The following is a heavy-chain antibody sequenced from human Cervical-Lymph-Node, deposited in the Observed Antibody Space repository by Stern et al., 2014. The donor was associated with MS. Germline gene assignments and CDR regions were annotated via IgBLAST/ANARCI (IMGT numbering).Heavy chain of an antibody. CDR3: AREGEYCSGSRCYPFLDY. CDR2: IYPAGSV. J-gene: IGHJ4*02. D-gene: IGHD2-15*01. CDR1: GGSLRSYY. Sequence: QVQLQESGPGLVKPSETLSLTCTVSGGSLRSYYLNWIRQAPGKGLEWLSLIYPAGSVNYNPSLSSRVAMSVDTSKNQFSLTVSSVTAADTAVYYCAREGEYCSGSRCYPFLDYWGQGTLVTVSS. V-gene: IGHV4-4*07.